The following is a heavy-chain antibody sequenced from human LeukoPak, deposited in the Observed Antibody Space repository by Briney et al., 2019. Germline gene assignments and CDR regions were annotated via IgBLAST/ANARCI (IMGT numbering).Heavy chain of an antibody. CDR2: ISAYNGNT. CDR3: ARVVAALGGNWFDP. J-gene: IGHJ5*02. CDR1: GYTFTSYG. D-gene: IGHD2-15*01. V-gene: IGHV1-18*01. Sequence: EASVKVSSKASGYTFTSYGISWVRQAPGQGLEWMGWISAYNGNTNYAQKLQGRVTMTTDISTSTAYMELRSLRSDDTAVYYCARVVAALGGNWFDPWGQGTLVTVSS.